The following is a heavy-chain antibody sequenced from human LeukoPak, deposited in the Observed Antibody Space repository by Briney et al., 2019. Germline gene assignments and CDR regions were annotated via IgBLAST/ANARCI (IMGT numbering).Heavy chain of an antibody. Sequence: SETLSLTCAVYGGSFSGYYWSWIRQPPGKGLEWIGEINHSGSTNYNPSLKSRVTISVDTSKNQFSLKLSSVTAADTAVYYCARTSGYDYAVNYWGQGTLVTVSS. V-gene: IGHV4-34*01. J-gene: IGHJ4*02. CDR1: GGSFSGYY. CDR2: INHSGST. CDR3: ARTSGYDYAVNY. D-gene: IGHD5-12*01.